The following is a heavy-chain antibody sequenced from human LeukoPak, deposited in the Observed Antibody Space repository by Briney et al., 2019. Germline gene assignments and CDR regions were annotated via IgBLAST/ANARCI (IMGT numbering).Heavy chain of an antibody. CDR2: ISGSGGTT. J-gene: IGHJ4*02. D-gene: IGHD5-18*01. CDR3: AKRGGIQLWTQYFDY. Sequence: GGSLRLSCSASGFTFSSYAMSGVRQAPGKGLEWVSAISGSGGTTYYADSVKGRFTISRDNSKNTLYLQMNSLRAEDTAVYYCAKRGGIQLWTQYFDYWGQGTLVTVSS. CDR1: GFTFSSYA. V-gene: IGHV3-23*01.